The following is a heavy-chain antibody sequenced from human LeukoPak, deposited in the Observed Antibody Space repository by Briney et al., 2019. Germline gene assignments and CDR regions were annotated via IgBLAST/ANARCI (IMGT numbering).Heavy chain of an antibody. Sequence: PGGSLRLSCAASRFTFSSFAMSWVHQVPGKGLEWVSAISGSGGSTYYADSVKGRFTISRDNSKNTLYLQMNSLRVEDTAVYYCAKGHSLYGSGSFMDVWGKGTTVTVSS. V-gene: IGHV3-23*01. D-gene: IGHD3-10*01. CDR1: RFTFSSFA. J-gene: IGHJ6*03. CDR2: ISGSGGST. CDR3: AKGHSLYGSGSFMDV.